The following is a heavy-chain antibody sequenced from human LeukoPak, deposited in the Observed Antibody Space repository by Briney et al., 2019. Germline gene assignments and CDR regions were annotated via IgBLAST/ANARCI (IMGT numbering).Heavy chain of an antibody. Sequence: LGEPLNSSCKRPGYSFTSYWIGWVRQLHGKGLEWMGIIYPGDSETRYSPPFQGQVTISDAMPISTAYLQWSSLKASDTAMYYCARLEWYYYDSSSYYYFDDWGQGSLVTVSS. D-gene: IGHD3-22*01. CDR1: GYSFTSYW. V-gene: IGHV5-51*01. CDR2: IYPGDSET. J-gene: IGHJ4*02. CDR3: ARLEWYYYDSSSYYYFDD.